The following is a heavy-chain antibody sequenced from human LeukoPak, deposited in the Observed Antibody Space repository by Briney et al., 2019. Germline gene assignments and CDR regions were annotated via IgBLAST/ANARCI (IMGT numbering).Heavy chain of an antibody. J-gene: IGHJ4*02. Sequence: VASVKVSCKASGYTFTSYGISWVRQAPGQGLEWMGGIIPIFGTANYAQKFQGRVTITTDESTSTAYMELSSLRSEDTAVYYCAGDAYCTNPACHPRFDYWGQGTLVTVSS. CDR1: GYTFTSYG. CDR2: IIPIFGTA. CDR3: AGDAYCTNPACHPRFDY. D-gene: IGHD2-8*01. V-gene: IGHV1-69*05.